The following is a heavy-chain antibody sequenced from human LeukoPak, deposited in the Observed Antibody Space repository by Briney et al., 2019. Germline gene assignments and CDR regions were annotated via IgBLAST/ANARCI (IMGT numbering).Heavy chain of an antibody. CDR2: INYGGTT. D-gene: IGHD3-10*01. J-gene: IGHJ4*02. V-gene: IGHV4-39*01. CDR1: GDSISSSDYY. Sequence: SETLSLTCTVSGDSISSSDYYWRWIRQPPGKELEWIASINYGGTTYYNPSLKSRVTISVDTSKNQFSLRLSSVTAADTAVYLRARYVVYGSGKYYFDYWGQGALVTVSS. CDR3: ARYVVYGSGKYYFDY.